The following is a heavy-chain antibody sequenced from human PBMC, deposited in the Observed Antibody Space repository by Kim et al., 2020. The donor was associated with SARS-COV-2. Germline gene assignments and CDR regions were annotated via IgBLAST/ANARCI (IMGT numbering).Heavy chain of an antibody. CDR3: ARDQYYGSGSYFDY. J-gene: IGHJ4*02. Sequence: ADSVKGRFTISRDNAKNTLYLQMNSLRAEDTAVYYCARDQYYGSGSYFDYWGQGTLVTVSS. V-gene: IGHV3-74*01. D-gene: IGHD3-10*01.